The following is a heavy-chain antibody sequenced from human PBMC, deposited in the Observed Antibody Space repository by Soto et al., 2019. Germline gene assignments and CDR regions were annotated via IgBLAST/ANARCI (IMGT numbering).Heavy chain of an antibody. V-gene: IGHV4-34*01. Sequence: QVQLQQWGAGLLKPSETLSLTCAVYGGSFSGYYWSWIRQPPGKGLEWIGEINHSGSTNYNPSLKRRVTISVDTSKNQFSLKLSSVTAADTAVYYCARGIEYCGGDCYSFDYWGQGTLVTVSS. D-gene: IGHD2-21*02. CDR3: ARGIEYCGGDCYSFDY. CDR1: GGSFSGYY. CDR2: INHSGST. J-gene: IGHJ4*02.